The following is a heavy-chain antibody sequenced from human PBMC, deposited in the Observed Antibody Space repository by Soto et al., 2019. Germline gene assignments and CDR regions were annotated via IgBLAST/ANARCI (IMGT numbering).Heavy chain of an antibody. CDR2: INPNSGGT. V-gene: IGHV1-2*02. CDR1: GYTFTGYY. D-gene: IGHD3-3*01. J-gene: IGHJ6*02. CDR3: ARARARITIFGVVPKGDYYGTDV. Sequence: ASVKVSCKASGYTFTGYYMHWVRQAPGQGLEWMGWINPNSGGTNYAQKFQGRVTMTRDTSISTAYMELSRLRSDDTAVYYCARARARITIFGVVPKGDYYGTDVWGPVTTVTVSS.